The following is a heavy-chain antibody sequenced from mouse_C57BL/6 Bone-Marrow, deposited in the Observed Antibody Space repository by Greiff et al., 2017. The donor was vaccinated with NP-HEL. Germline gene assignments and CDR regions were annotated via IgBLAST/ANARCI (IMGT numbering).Heavy chain of an antibody. CDR1: GFNINDDY. CDR3: TSARLRRTGFDY. J-gene: IGHJ2*01. V-gene: IGHV14-4*01. CDR2: IDPENGDT. Sequence: EVQLQQSGAELVRPGASVKLSCTASGFNINDDYMHWVKQRPEQGLEWIGWIDPENGDTDYASKFQGKATITADTSCNTAYMVLSSLTSEDSAGFFYTSARLRRTGFDYWGQGTTLTVSS. D-gene: IGHD2-2*01.